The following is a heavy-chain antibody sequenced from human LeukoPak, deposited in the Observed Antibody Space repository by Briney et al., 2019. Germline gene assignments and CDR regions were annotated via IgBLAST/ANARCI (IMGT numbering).Heavy chain of an antibody. Sequence: SETLSLTCTVSGYSISSGYYWGWIRPPPGKGLEWMETIYHSGSTYYNPSLRSRVTISVDTSKNQFSLKVNSVTAADTAVYYCARVDCSGDTCYYSDYWGQGTLVTVSS. D-gene: IGHD2-15*01. CDR2: IYHSGST. V-gene: IGHV4-38-2*02. CDR3: ARVDCSGDTCYYSDY. CDR1: GYSISSGYY. J-gene: IGHJ4*02.